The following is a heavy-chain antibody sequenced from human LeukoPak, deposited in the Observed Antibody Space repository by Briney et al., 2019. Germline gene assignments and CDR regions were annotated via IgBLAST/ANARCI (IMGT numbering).Heavy chain of an antibody. Sequence: SETLSLTCAVYGGSFSGYYWSWIRQPPGKGLEWIGEINHSGSTNYNPSLKSRVTISVDTSKNQFSLKLSSVTAADTAVYYCARGRRSTVTSRVGWFDPWGQGTLVTVSS. D-gene: IGHD4-17*01. V-gene: IGHV4-34*01. J-gene: IGHJ5*02. CDR3: ARGRRSTVTSRVGWFDP. CDR2: INHSGST. CDR1: GGSFSGYY.